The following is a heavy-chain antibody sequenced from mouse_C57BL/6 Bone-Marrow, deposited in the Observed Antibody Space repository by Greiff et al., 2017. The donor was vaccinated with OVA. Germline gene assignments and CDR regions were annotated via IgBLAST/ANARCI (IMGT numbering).Heavy chain of an antibody. CDR2: ISDGGSYT. D-gene: IGHD3-3*01. CDR3: ARDGGTSAY. V-gene: IGHV5-4*01. Sequence: EVMLVESGGGLVKPGGSLKLSCAASGFTFSSYALSWVRQTPEKRLEWVATISDGGSYTYYPDNVKGRFTISRDNAKNNLYLQMSHLKSEDTAMYYCARDGGTSAYWGQGTLVTVSA. J-gene: IGHJ3*01. CDR1: GFTFSSYA.